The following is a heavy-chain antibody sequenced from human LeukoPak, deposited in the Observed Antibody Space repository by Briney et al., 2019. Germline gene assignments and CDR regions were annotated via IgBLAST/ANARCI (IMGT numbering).Heavy chain of an antibody. CDR2: IYHSGST. J-gene: IGHJ4*02. V-gene: IGHV4-30-2*01. Sequence: SETLSLTCTVSGGSISSGGYYWSWIRQPPGKGLEWIGYIYHSGSTYYNPSLKSRVTISVDTSKNQFSLKLSSVTAADTAVYYCARRGQWLEFDYWGQGTLVTVSS. D-gene: IGHD6-19*01. CDR1: GGSISSGGYY. CDR3: ARRGQWLEFDY.